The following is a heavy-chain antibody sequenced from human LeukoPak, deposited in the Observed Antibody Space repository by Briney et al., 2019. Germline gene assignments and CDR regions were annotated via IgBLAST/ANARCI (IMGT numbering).Heavy chain of an antibody. CDR1: GYTFTSYY. CDR3: ARGLRGSGYSSLELFYYYYYMGV. D-gene: IGHD3-22*01. V-gene: IGHV1-2*02. CDR2: INPNSGGT. J-gene: IGHJ6*03. Sequence: GASVKVSCKASGYTFTSYYMHWVRQAPGQGLEWMGWINPNSGGTNYAQKFQGRVTMTRDTSISTAYMELSRLRSDDTAVYYCARGLRGSGYSSLELFYYYYYMGVWGKGTTVTVSS.